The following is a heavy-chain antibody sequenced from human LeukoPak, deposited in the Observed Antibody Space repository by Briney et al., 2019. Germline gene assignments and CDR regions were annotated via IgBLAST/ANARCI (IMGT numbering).Heavy chain of an antibody. CDR1: GFSFSSYT. Sequence: GGSLRLSCSASGFSFSSYTMTWVRQAPGKGPEWVSIISGGGDTTFYTDSVKGRFTISRDNAKNSLYLQMNSLRAEDTAVYYCARDNLPYGDPHRHYYYYYMDVWGKGTTVTISS. V-gene: IGHV3-23*01. CDR3: ARDNLPYGDPHRHYYYYYMDV. J-gene: IGHJ6*03. CDR2: ISGGGDTT. D-gene: IGHD4-17*01.